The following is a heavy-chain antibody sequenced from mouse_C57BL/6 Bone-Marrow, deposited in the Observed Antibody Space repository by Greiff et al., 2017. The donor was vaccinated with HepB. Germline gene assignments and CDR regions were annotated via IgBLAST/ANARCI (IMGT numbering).Heavy chain of an antibody. D-gene: IGHD1-1*02. V-gene: IGHV5-4*01. J-gene: IGHJ2*01. CDR1: GFTFSSYA. Sequence: EVQLQQSGGGLVKPGGSLKLSCAASGFTFSSYAMSWVRQTPEKRLEWVATISDGGSYTYYPDNVKGRFTISRDNAKNNLYLQMSHRKSEDTAMYYCARAGGPYFDYGGQGTTLTVSS. CDR2: ISDGGSYT. CDR3: ARAGGPYFDY.